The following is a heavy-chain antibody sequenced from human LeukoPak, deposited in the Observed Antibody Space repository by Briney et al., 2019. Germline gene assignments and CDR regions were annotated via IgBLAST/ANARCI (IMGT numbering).Heavy chain of an antibody. CDR1: GFTFSSYE. J-gene: IGHJ3*02. V-gene: IGHV3-48*03. Sequence: GGSLRLSCAASGFTFSSYEMNWVRQAPGKGLEWVSYISSSGSTIYYADSVKGRFTISRDNAKNSLYLQMNSLRAEDTTVYYCARDKVVIRAFDIWGQGTMVTVSS. D-gene: IGHD3-22*01. CDR3: ARDKVVIRAFDI. CDR2: ISSSGSTI.